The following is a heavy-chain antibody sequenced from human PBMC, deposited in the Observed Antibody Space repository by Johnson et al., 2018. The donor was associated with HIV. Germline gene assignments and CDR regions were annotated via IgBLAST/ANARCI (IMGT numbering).Heavy chain of an antibody. CDR2: SNSDGSST. D-gene: IGHD6-6*01. CDR1: GFTFDDYA. V-gene: IGHV3-74*02. Sequence: VQLVESGGGLVQPGGSLRLSCAASGFTFDDYAMHWVRQAPGKGLEWVSRSNSDGSSTNYADSVKGRFTISRDNAKNSLYLQMNSLRAEDTAVYYCAYSSSPLSGDAFDIWGQGTMVTVSS. J-gene: IGHJ3*02. CDR3: AYSSSPLSGDAFDI.